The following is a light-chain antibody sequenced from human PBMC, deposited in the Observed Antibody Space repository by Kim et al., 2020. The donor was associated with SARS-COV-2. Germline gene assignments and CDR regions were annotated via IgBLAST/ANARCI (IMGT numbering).Light chain of an antibody. CDR2: GKN. V-gene: IGLV3-19*01. CDR1: SLRNYY. Sequence: AVGQTVRITCQGDSLRNYYATWYQQKPGQAPVLVIYGKNNRPSGIPDRFSGSSSGNTASLTITGAQAEDEADYYCYSRDSSGNHWVFGGGTQLTVL. J-gene: IGLJ3*02. CDR3: YSRDSSGNHWV.